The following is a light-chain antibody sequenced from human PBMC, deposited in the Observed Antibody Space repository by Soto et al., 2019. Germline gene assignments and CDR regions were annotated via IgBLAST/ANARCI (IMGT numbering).Light chain of an antibody. CDR3: QQRYNWPWT. V-gene: IGKV3-11*01. CDR2: DAS. CDR1: QSVSSY. Sequence: EIVLTQSPGTLSLSPGERATLSCRASQSVSSYLAWYQQKPGQAPRLLIYDASSRATGIPDRFSASGSGTDFTLAISGLEPEDLAVYYCQQRYNWPWTFGQGTKVDIK. J-gene: IGKJ1*01.